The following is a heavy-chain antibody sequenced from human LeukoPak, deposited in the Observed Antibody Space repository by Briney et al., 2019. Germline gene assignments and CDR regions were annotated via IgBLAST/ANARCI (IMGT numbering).Heavy chain of an antibody. CDR2: INQDGSEK. CDR3: ARDGGGDIVVAFAFDI. D-gene: IGHD2-15*01. V-gene: IGHV3-7*05. CDR1: GFTFSNYW. Sequence: GGSLRLSCAASGFTFSNYWMSWVRQAPGKGLEWVAHINQDGSEKYYVDSVKGRFTISRDNAKNSLYLQMNSLRAEDTAVYYCARDGGGDIVVAFAFDIWGQGTMVTVSS. J-gene: IGHJ3*02.